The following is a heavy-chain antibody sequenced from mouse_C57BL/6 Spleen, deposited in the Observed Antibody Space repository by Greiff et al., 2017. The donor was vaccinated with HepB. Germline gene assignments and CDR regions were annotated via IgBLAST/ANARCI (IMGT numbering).Heavy chain of an antibody. V-gene: IGHV7-3*01. Sequence: EVQGVESGGGLVQPGGSLSLSCAASGFTFTDYYMSWVRQPPGKALEWLGFIRNKANGYTTEYSASVKGRFTISRDNSQSILYLQMNALRAEDSATYYCARYPNVGDFDFWGTGTTVTVSS. D-gene: IGHD3-3*01. CDR2: IRNKANGYTT. CDR3: ARYPNVGDFDF. CDR1: GFTFTDYY. J-gene: IGHJ1*03.